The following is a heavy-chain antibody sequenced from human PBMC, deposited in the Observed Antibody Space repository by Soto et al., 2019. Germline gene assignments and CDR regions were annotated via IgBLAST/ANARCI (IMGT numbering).Heavy chain of an antibody. CDR2: INVDDST. Sequence: GGSLRLSCAASGFTFSAYAMSWVRQAPGKGLEWVSSINVDDSTYYADSVKGRFTISRDNSKSTVYLELSSLRVEDTATFYCAKNYFFDNWGQGTQVTVSS. CDR3: AKNYFFDN. V-gene: IGHV3-23*01. J-gene: IGHJ4*02. CDR1: GFTFSAYA.